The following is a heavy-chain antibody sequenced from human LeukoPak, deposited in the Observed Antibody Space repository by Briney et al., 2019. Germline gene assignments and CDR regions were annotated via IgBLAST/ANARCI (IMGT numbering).Heavy chain of an antibody. CDR1: GGSISSYY. D-gene: IGHD3-22*01. CDR3: GKVPSYDYSGSTRGSVDF. J-gene: IGHJ4*02. Sequence: PSETLSLTCTVSGGSISSYYWSWIRQPAGKGLEWIGRIYTTGSTHYNPSLKSRLTISIDTSKTQFSLKLNSVTAADTAVYYCGKVPSYDYSGSTRGSVDFWGQGILVTVSS. V-gene: IGHV4-4*07. CDR2: IYTTGST.